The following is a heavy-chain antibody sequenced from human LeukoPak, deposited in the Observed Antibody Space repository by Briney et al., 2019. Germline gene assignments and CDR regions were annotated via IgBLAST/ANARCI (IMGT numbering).Heavy chain of an antibody. V-gene: IGHV1-24*01. Sequence: ASVKVSCKVSGFTLTELSMHWVRQAPGKGLEWMGGFDPEDGETIYAQKFQGRVTMTGDTSTDTAYMELSSLRSEDTAVYYCATLSGDGSGWYYFDYWGQGTLVTVSS. D-gene: IGHD6-19*01. CDR2: FDPEDGET. CDR1: GFTLTELS. CDR3: ATLSGDGSGWYYFDY. J-gene: IGHJ4*02.